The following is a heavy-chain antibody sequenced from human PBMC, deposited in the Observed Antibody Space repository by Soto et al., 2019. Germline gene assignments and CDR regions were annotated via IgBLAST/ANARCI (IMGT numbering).Heavy chain of an antibody. V-gene: IGHV3-66*01. Sequence: EVQLVESGGGLVQPGGSLRLSCAASGFTVSSNYMSWVRQAPGKGLEWVSVIYSGGSTYYADSVKGRFTISRDNSKNTLYLQMNSLRAEDTAVYYRARGQFWSGYFVDPWGQGTLVTVSS. CDR2: IYSGGST. D-gene: IGHD3-3*01. CDR3: ARGQFWSGYFVDP. J-gene: IGHJ5*02. CDR1: GFTVSSNY.